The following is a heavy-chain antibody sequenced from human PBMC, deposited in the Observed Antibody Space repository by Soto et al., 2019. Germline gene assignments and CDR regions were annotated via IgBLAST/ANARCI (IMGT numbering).Heavy chain of an antibody. CDR1: GYTFTGYY. D-gene: IGHD4-17*01. J-gene: IGHJ6*02. V-gene: IGHV1-2*04. CDR2: INPNSGGT. Sequence: PSVKVSCKASGYTFTGYYMHWVRQAPGQGLEWMGWINPNSGGTNYAQKFQGWVTMTRDTSISTAYMELSRLRSDDTAVYYCARQLRGDSYYYYYGMDVWGQGTTVTVSS. CDR3: ARQLRGDSYYYYYGMDV.